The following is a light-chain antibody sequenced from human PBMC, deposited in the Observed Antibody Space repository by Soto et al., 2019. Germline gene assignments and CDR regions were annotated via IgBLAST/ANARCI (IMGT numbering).Light chain of an antibody. CDR1: QSVRSN. V-gene: IGKV3-15*01. J-gene: IGKJ1*01. Sequence: EIVMTQSPATLSVSPGERATLSCGASQSVRSNLAWYQQKPGQAPRLLIYGASTRATGVPARFSGSGSGTEFTLTISSLQSEDFAVYYCQHYNNWPPWTFDQGTKVEIK. CDR2: GAS. CDR3: QHYNNWPPWT.